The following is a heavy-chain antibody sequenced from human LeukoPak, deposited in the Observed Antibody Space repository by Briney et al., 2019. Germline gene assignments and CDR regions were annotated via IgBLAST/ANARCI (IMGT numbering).Heavy chain of an antibody. CDR2: INHSGST. J-gene: IGHJ4*02. Sequence: SETLSLTCAVYGGSFSGYYWSWIRQPPGKGLEWIGEINHSGSTNYNPSLKSRVTISVDTSKNQFSLKLNSVTAADTAMYYCARAIVAPGLLDYFDYWGQGTLVTVSS. CDR3: ARAIVAPGLLDYFDY. V-gene: IGHV4-34*01. D-gene: IGHD3-22*01. CDR1: GGSFSGYY.